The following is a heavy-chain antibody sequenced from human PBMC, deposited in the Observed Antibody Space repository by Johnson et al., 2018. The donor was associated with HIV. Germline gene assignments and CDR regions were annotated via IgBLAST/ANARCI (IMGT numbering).Heavy chain of an antibody. D-gene: IGHD6-6*01. CDR1: GFTFDDYA. V-gene: IGHV3-9*01. J-gene: IGHJ3*02. CDR2: ISWNSGSI. CDR3: AKETLVLGAFDI. Sequence: VQLVESGGGLVQPGRSLRLSCAASGFTFDDYAMHWVRQAPGNGLEWVSGISWNSGSIGYADSVKGRFTISRDNAKNSLYLQMNSLRAEDTALYYCAKETLVLGAFDIWGQGTMVTVSS.